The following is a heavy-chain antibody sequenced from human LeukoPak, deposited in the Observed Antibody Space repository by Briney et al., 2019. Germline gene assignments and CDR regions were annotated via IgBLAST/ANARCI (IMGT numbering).Heavy chain of an antibody. D-gene: IGHD3-22*01. V-gene: IGHV3-30*03. CDR1: GFTFSSYS. J-gene: IGHJ4*02. CDR3: ARDGGYYYDSSGILDY. CDR2: ISYDGSNK. Sequence: GGSLRLSCAASGFTFSSYSMNWVRQAPGKGLEWVAVISYDGSNKYYADSVKGRFTTSRDNSKNTLYLQMNSLRAEDTAVYYCARDGGYYYDSSGILDYWGQGTLVTVSS.